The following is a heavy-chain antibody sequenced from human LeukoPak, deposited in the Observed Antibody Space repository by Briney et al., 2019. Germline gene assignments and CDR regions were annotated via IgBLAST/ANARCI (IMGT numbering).Heavy chain of an antibody. J-gene: IGHJ4*02. CDR2: IKRETDGGTI. Sequence: PGGSLRLSCAASGFTLNNAWMSWVRQAPGKGLEWLGRIKRETDGGTIDYAAPVKGRFTISRDNAKNSLYLQMNSLRDEDTAVYYCARIAYYDFWSGYYTPFDYWGQGTLVTVSS. D-gene: IGHD3-3*01. CDR1: GFTLNNAW. V-gene: IGHV3-15*01. CDR3: ARIAYYDFWSGYYTPFDY.